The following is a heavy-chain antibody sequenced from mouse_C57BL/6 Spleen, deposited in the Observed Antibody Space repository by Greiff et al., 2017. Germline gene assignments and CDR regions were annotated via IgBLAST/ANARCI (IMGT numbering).Heavy chain of an antibody. V-gene: IGHV1-69*01. Sequence: QVQLQQPGAELVMPGASVKLSCKASGYTFTSYWMHWVKQRPGQGLEWIGEIDPSDSYTNYNQKFKGKSTLTVDKSSSTAYMQLSSLTSEDSAVYYCATTGTEYYFDYWGQGTTLTVSS. CDR2: IDPSDSYT. CDR1: GYTFTSYW. D-gene: IGHD4-1*02. CDR3: ATTGTEYYFDY. J-gene: IGHJ2*01.